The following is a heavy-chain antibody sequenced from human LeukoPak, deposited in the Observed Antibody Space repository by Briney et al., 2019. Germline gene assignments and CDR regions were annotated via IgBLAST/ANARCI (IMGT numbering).Heavy chain of an antibody. D-gene: IGHD2-21*02. CDR2: IYYSGST. CDR3: ARDRVVTASLDY. J-gene: IGHJ4*02. Sequence: SETLSLTCTVSGGSISSSSYYWGWIRQPPGKGLEWIGSIYYSGSTYYNPSLKSRVTISVDTSKNQFSLKLSSVTAADTAVYYCARDRVVTASLDYWGQGTLVTVSS. CDR1: GGSISSSSYY. V-gene: IGHV4-39*07.